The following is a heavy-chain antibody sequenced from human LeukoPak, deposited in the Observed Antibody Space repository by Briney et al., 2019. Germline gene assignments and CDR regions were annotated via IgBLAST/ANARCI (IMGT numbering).Heavy chain of an antibody. Sequence: SETLSLTCTVSGGSISSYYWSWLRQPPGKGLEWIGEINNSGSTNYNPSLKSRVTISVDTSKNQFSLKLSSVTAADTAVYYCARSGYDESNYFDYWGQGTLVTVSS. D-gene: IGHD5-12*01. V-gene: IGHV4-34*01. CDR2: INNSGST. CDR3: ARSGYDESNYFDY. J-gene: IGHJ4*02. CDR1: GGSISSYY.